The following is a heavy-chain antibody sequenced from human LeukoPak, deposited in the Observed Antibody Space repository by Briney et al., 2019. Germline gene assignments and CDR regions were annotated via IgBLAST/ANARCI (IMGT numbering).Heavy chain of an antibody. V-gene: IGHV3-23*01. J-gene: IGHJ4*02. D-gene: IGHD6-6*01. CDR2: ISAYGGRT. Sequence: PGGSLRLSCAASGFTFSGYAKTWVRQAPGKGLEWVSGISAYGGRTYFTDSVKGRFTIFRDNSNNTLYLQMNSLRAEDTAVYYCARGGGDSSFYFDYWGQGTLVTVSS. CDR1: GFTFSGYA. CDR3: ARGGGDSSFYFDY.